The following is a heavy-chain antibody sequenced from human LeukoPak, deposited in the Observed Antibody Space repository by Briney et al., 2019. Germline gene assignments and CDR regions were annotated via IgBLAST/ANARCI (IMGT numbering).Heavy chain of an antibody. CDR2: ISGSGGST. D-gene: IGHD6-13*01. CDR3: AKDRVAAAGTDY. V-gene: IGHV3-23*01. CDR1: GFTFSSYA. Sequence: GGSLRLSCAASGFTFSSYAMSWVRQAPGKGLERVSAISGSGGSTYYADSVKGRFTISRDNSKNTLYLQMNSLRAKDTAVYYCAKDRVAAAGTDYWGQGTLVTVSS. J-gene: IGHJ4*02.